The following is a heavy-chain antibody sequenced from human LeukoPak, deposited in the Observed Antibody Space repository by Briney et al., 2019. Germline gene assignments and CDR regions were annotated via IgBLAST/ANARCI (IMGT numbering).Heavy chain of an antibody. D-gene: IGHD4-17*01. Sequence: PGGCLRPSRAPAGPTVGDYGAHSVSQPPRECMGWLSLITGEGDITYHAASVNGRFTISRDNNENSLYLQMNSLRTEDTALYYSAKDIPTGDYVFDSWGQGTLVIVS. CDR1: GPTVGDYG. CDR3: AKDIPTGDYVFDS. CDR2: ITGEGDIT. V-gene: IGHV3-43*02. J-gene: IGHJ4*02.